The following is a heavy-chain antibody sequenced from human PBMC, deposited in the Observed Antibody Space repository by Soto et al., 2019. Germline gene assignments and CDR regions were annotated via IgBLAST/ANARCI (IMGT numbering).Heavy chain of an antibody. CDR3: VKSGDNYNLLDY. Sequence: VGSLRLSCAASGFTFSSYSMNWVRQAPGKGLEWVSSISSSSSYIYYADSVKGRFTISRDNAKNSLYLQMNSLRGDDTATYYCVKSGDNYNLLDYWGQGTPVTVSS. J-gene: IGHJ4*02. CDR1: GFTFSSYS. D-gene: IGHD1-1*01. V-gene: IGHV3-21*01. CDR2: ISSSSSYI.